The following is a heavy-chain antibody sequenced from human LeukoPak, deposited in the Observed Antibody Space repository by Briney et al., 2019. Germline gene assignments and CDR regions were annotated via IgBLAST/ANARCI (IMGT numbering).Heavy chain of an antibody. J-gene: IGHJ4*02. CDR2: IGTAGDP. CDR3: ARARSSTFEFDY. CDR1: GFTFSSYD. Sequence: PGRSLRLSCAASGFTFSSYDMHWVRQATGKGLEWVSAIGTAGDPYYPGSVKGRFTTSRENAKNSLYLQMNSLRAGDTAVYYCARARSSTFEFDYWGQGTLVTVSS. D-gene: IGHD6-6*01. V-gene: IGHV3-13*05.